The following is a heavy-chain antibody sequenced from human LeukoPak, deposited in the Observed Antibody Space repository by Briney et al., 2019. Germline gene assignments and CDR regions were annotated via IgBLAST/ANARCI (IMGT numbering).Heavy chain of an antibody. CDR3: ATRTFWSGSYYYYMDV. CDR2: FDPEDGET. Sequence: ASVKVSCKVSGYTLTELSMHWVRQAPGKGLEWMGGFDPEDGETIYAQKFQGRVTMTEDTSTDTAYMELSSLRSEDTAVYYCATRTFWSGSYYYYMDVWGKGTSVTVSS. D-gene: IGHD3-3*01. CDR1: GYTLTELS. V-gene: IGHV1-24*01. J-gene: IGHJ6*03.